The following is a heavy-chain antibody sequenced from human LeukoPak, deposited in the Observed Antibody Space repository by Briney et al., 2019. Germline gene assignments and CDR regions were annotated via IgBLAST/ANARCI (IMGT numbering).Heavy chain of an antibody. J-gene: IGHJ4*02. D-gene: IGHD6-13*01. Sequence: PGGSLRLSCEASGFTVSTNYITWVRQAPGKGLEWVSLIHSGGSTYYADSVKGRFTISRDNSKNTLYLQMNSLRAEDTAVYYCASHSSSWYGFDHWGQGTLVTVSS. CDR3: ASHSSSWYGFDH. CDR2: IHSGGST. CDR1: GFTVSTNY. V-gene: IGHV3-53*01.